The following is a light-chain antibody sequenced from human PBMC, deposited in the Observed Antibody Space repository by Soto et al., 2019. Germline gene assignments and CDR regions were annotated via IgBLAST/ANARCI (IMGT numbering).Light chain of an antibody. Sequence: EIGLTQSPATLSLSPGERATLSCRASQSVSTYLAWYQQKPGQAPTLLIYDASNRATGIPAKFSGSGSGTDFTLTIDSLEPEDFAVYYCQQRSNWPLTFGGGTKVDIK. CDR1: QSVSTY. V-gene: IGKV3-11*01. CDR3: QQRSNWPLT. J-gene: IGKJ4*01. CDR2: DAS.